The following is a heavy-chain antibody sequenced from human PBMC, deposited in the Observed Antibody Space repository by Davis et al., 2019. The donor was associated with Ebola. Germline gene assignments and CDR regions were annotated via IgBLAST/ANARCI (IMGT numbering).Heavy chain of an antibody. V-gene: IGHV1-2*02. CDR2: INPNTGAT. Sequence: AASVKVSCKTSGYTFTAYFIHWVRRAPGEGHEWMGWINPNTGATNYAQKFQGRVTMTRDTSINTGHMEMRRLTSDDTAVYYCARAVVTPFAAWFDPWGQGTLLTVSS. CDR1: GYTFTAYF. D-gene: IGHD4-23*01. CDR3: ARAVVTPFAAWFDP. J-gene: IGHJ5*02.